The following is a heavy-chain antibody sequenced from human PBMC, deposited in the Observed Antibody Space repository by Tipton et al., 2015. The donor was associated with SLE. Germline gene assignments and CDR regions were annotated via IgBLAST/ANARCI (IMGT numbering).Heavy chain of an antibody. D-gene: IGHD5-24*01. J-gene: IGHJ4*02. CDR1: GFTFSSYG. V-gene: IGHV3-33*06. Sequence: SLRLSCAASGFTFSSYGMHWVRQAPGKGLEWVAVIWYDGSNKYYADSVKGRFTISRDNSKNTLYLQMNSLRAEDTAVYYCAKSRDGYNGDYWGQGTLVTVSS. CDR3: AKSRDGYNGDY. CDR2: IWYDGSNK.